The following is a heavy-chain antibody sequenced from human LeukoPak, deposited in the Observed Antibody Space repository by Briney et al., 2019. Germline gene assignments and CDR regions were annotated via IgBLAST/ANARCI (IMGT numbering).Heavy chain of an antibody. V-gene: IGHV7-4-1*02. CDR2: INTNTGNP. D-gene: IGHD3-10*01. CDR3: ARFYGSGSYYRASYYYYYYMDV. Sequence: ASVKVSCKASGYTFTSYAMNWVRQAPGQGLEWMGWINTNTGNPTYAQGFTGRFVFSLDTSVSTAYLQISSLKAEDTAVYYCARFYGSGSYYRASYYYYYYMDVWGKGTTVTVSS. CDR1: GYTFTSYA. J-gene: IGHJ6*03.